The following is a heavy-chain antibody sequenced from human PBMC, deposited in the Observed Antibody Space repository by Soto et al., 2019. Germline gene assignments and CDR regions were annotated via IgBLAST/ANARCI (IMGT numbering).Heavy chain of an antibody. D-gene: IGHD2-2*01. J-gene: IGHJ2*01. CDR2: ISYDGSNK. Sequence: QVQLVESGGGVVQPGRSLRLSCAASGFTFSSYGIHWVRQAPGKGLEWVAVISYDGSNKYYADSVKGRFTISRDNSKNTLYLQMNSLRAEDTAVYYCAKEFVGCSSTSCYDVIWYFDLWGRGTLVTVSS. CDR1: GFTFSSYG. V-gene: IGHV3-30*18. CDR3: AKEFVGCSSTSCYDVIWYFDL.